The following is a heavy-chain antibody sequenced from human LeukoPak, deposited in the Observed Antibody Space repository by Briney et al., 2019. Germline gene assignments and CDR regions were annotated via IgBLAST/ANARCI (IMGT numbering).Heavy chain of an antibody. D-gene: IGHD2-2*01. CDR1: GGSFSGYY. CDR2: INHSGST. J-gene: IGHJ6*04. V-gene: IGHV4-34*01. CDR3: ARGQYCSSTSYFDYYYYGMDV. Sequence: NPSETLSLTCAVYGGSFSGYYWSWIRQPPGKGLEWIGEINHSGSTNYNPSLKSRVTISVDTSKNQFSLKLSSVTAADTAVYYCARGQYCSSTSYFDYYYYGMDVWGKGTTVTVSS.